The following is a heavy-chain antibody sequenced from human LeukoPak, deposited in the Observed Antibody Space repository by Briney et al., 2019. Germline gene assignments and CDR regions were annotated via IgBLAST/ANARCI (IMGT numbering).Heavy chain of an antibody. V-gene: IGHV4-4*07. CDR3: ARDIRRERAGIGLTHWFDP. Sequence: SETLSLTCTVSGGSISSYYWSWIRQPAGKGLEWIGRIYTSGSTNYNPSLKSRVTMSVDTSKNQFSLKLSSLTAADTAVYYCARDIRRERAGIGLTHWFDPWGQGTLVTVSS. D-gene: IGHD6-19*01. CDR2: IYTSGST. CDR1: GGSISSYY. J-gene: IGHJ5*02.